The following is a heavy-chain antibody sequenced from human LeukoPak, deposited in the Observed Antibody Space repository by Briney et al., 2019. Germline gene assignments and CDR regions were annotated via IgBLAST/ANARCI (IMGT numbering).Heavy chain of an antibody. CDR2: IYYSGST. J-gene: IGHJ4*02. D-gene: IGHD3-10*01. V-gene: IGHV4-59*01. Sequence: PSETLSFTCTVSGGSISTYYWSWIRQPPGKGLEWIGYIYYSGSTNYNPSLKSRVTISVDTSKNQFSLKLSSVTAADTAVYYCARVMVRGVIDYWGQGTLVTVSS. CDR1: GGSISTYY. CDR3: ARVMVRGVIDY.